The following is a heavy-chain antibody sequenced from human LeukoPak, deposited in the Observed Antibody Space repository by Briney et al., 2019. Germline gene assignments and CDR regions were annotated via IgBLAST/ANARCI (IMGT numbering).Heavy chain of an antibody. D-gene: IGHD3-22*01. CDR2: ISGSGGST. V-gene: IGHV3-23*01. CDR1: GFTFSSYA. J-gene: IGHJ4*02. Sequence: GGSLRLSCAASGFTFSSYAMSWVRQAPGKGLEWVSAISGSGGSTYYADSVRGRFTISRDNSKNTLYLQMNSLRAEDTAVYYCAKVHYYDSSGFSYYFDFWGLGTLVTVSS. CDR3: AKVHYYDSSGFSYYFDF.